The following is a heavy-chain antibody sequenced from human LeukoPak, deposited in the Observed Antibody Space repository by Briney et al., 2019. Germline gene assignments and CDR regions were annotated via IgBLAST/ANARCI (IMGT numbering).Heavy chain of an antibody. CDR1: GITFSSNW. J-gene: IGHJ6*03. CDR2: IKPDGSEK. D-gene: IGHD2-2*02. V-gene: IGHV3-7*01. CDR3: ARDGCTSTSCYTRGDV. Sequence: GGSLRLSCAAAGITFSSNWMSWVRQAPGKGFEWVANIKPDGSEKYYVDSVKGRFTISRDNAKNSLYLQMNSLRAEDSAVYYCARDGCTSTSCYTRGDVWGKGTMVTVSS.